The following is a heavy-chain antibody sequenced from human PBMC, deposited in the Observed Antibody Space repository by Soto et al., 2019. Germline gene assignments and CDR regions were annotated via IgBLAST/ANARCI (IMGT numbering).Heavy chain of an antibody. CDR2: IGGSGTGGRT. J-gene: IGHJ3*02. Sequence: EVHLLESGGDLVQPGGSLRLSCTASGLTFSTYAMSWVRQAPGKGLEWVSAIGGSGTGGRTYYADSVKGRFTISRDNSKSTVYLQMNSLRSEDTAVYYCARLFGGYNENHDDEFDIWGRGTMVPVSS. CDR3: ARLFGGYNENHDDEFDI. D-gene: IGHD3-10*02. CDR1: GLTFSTYA. V-gene: IGHV3-23*01.